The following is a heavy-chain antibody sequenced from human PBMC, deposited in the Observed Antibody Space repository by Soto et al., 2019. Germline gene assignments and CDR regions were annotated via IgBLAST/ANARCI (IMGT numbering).Heavy chain of an antibody. Sequence: QVQLVESGGGVVQSGRSLTLSCAASGFSLRTYGMHWLRRAPGKGLEWVAFIWYDGIKKFYANSVKGRSTISKDNSNNILYLQMSGLRVEDTAVYYCARDVLTAVAGSVNWFDPWGQGTLVTVSS. CDR1: GFSLRTYG. CDR2: IWYDGIKK. CDR3: ARDVLTAVAGSVNWFDP. J-gene: IGHJ5*02. D-gene: IGHD6-19*01. V-gene: IGHV3-33*01.